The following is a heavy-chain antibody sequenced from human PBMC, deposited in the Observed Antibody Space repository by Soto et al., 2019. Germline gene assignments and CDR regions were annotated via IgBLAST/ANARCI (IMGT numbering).Heavy chain of an antibody. CDR2: VSSTSGTM. V-gene: IGHV3-9*01. J-gene: IGHJ6*03. CDR3: AKDFQTHDDYMDV. CDR1: GGTFDDYA. Sequence: EVQLVESGAGLVKPGRSLRLSCAASGGTFDDYAMHWVRQAPGKGLEWVAGVSSTSGTMGYAHSVRGRFTISRDNATNSLYLQMNSLRAEDTALYYCAKDFQTHDDYMDVWGKGTTLTVSS. D-gene: IGHD1-1*01.